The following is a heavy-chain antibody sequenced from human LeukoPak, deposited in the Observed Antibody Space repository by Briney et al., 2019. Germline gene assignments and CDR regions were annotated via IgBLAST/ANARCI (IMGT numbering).Heavy chain of an antibody. D-gene: IGHD3-3*01. J-gene: IGHJ4*02. CDR2: INHSGST. CDR3: AALDTYYDFWSGHLFDY. Sequence: SETLSLTCAVYGGSFSGYYWSWIRQPPGKGLEWIGEINHSGSTNYNPSLKSRVTISVDTSKNQFSLKLSSVTAADTAVYYCAALDTYYDFWSGHLFDYWGQGTLVTVSS. V-gene: IGHV4-34*01. CDR1: GGSFSGYY.